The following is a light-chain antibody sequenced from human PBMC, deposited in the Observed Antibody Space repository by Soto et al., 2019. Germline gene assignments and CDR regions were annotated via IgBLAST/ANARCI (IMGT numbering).Light chain of an antibody. CDR1: QSISSY. CDR2: AAS. J-gene: IGKJ4*01. V-gene: IGKV1-39*01. CDR3: QQSYSTPPPLT. Sequence: DIQMTQSPSSLSASVGDRVTITCRASQSISSYLNWYQQKPGKAPKLLIYAASSLQSGVPSRFSGSGSGTDFTLTISSLQPEDFATDYCQQSYSTPPPLTFGGGTKVEIK.